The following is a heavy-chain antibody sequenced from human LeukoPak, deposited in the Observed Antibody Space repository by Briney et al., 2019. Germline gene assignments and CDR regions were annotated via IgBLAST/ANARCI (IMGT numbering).Heavy chain of an antibody. CDR1: GFTFSGYA. D-gene: IGHD1-26*01. CDR2: ISDNGGDT. V-gene: IGHV3-23*01. CDR3: AKSRVGVNFFDI. Sequence: GSLRLSCAASGFTFSGYAMYWVRQAPGKGLEWVSGISDNGGDTYFADSVTGRFTISRDNSKNTLHLQMNSLRAEDTAVYYCAKSRVGVNFFDIWGQGTMVTVSS. J-gene: IGHJ3*02.